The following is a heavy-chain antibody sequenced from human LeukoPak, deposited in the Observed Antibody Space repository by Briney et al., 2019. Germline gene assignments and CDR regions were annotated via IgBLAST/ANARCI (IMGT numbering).Heavy chain of an antibody. V-gene: IGHV3-7*03. CDR1: GFTFSSYA. CDR2: IKQDGSEK. J-gene: IGHJ4*02. CDR3: ARPAGKGGN. Sequence: GGSLRLSCAASGFTFSSYAMSWVRQAPGKGLEWVANIKQDGSEKYYVDSVKGRFTISRDNAKNSLYLQMNSLRAEDTAVYYCARPAGKGGNWGQGTLVTVSS. D-gene: IGHD6-13*01.